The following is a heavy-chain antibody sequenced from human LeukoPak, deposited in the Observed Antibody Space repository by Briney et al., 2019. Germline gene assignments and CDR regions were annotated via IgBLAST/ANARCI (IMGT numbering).Heavy chain of an antibody. CDR2: ISGDGVST. CDR3: ARESGKFDY. J-gene: IGHJ4*02. CDR1: GFSVSNTY. Sequence: GGSLRLSCAASGFSVSNTYMSWVRQAPGQGLEWVSLISGDGVSTFFTDSVKGRFSISRDNSKNSLFLEMSSLRTEDTAMYYCARESGKFDYWGQGTLIAVSS. V-gene: IGHV3-43*02.